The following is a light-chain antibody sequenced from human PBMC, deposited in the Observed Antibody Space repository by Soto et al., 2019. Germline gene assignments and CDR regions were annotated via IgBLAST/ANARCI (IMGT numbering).Light chain of an antibody. CDR1: QSVSSSY. V-gene: IGKV3-20*01. J-gene: IGKJ4*01. CDR2: GAS. Sequence: VFRQVPGTLSLSTGERATLSCRASQSVSSSYLAWYQHKRGQAPRLLVYGASSRATGIPDRFSGGGSGTDFTLTISRLEPEDFAVYDCQQFSSYPLTIGGGTKVEMK. CDR3: QQFSSYPLT.